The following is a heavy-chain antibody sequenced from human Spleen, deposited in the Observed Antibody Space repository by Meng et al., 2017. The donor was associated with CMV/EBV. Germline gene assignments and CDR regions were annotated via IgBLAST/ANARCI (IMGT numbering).Heavy chain of an antibody. D-gene: IGHD2-15*01. Sequence: GESLKISCTASGFTFNSYSMTWVRQAPGKGLEWVSSITTSNDYTKYAASVKGRFTISRDNAKNSLYLQMNSLRAEDTAVYYCARDLYGGSWFDPWGQGTLVTVSS. CDR1: GFTFNSYS. CDR2: ITTSNDYT. CDR3: ARDLYGGSWFDP. J-gene: IGHJ5*02. V-gene: IGHV3-21*06.